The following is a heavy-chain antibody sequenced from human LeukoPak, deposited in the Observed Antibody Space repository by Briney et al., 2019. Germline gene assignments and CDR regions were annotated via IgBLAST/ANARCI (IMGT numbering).Heavy chain of an antibody. Sequence: GGSLRLSCAASGLTFSNYWMHWVRQAPNQGLMWVARINSDESISDYADSVHGRFTISRDNANNTLYLQMNSLRAEDTAVYFCLYGGYFQHWGQGTLVTVSS. D-gene: IGHD3-16*01. CDR2: INSDESIS. CDR3: LYGGYFQH. V-gene: IGHV3-74*01. J-gene: IGHJ1*01. CDR1: GLTFSNYW.